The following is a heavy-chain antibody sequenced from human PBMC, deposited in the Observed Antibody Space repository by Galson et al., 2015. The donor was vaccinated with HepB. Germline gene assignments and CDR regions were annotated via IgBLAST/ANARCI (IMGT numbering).Heavy chain of an antibody. V-gene: IGHV4-38-2*02. Sequence: LSLTCNVSGYSISSGYYWGWIRQPPGKGLEWIGSMYHSGTTYYNPSLKSRVTISVDTSKNQFSLKLRSVTAADTAVYYCARARENDYGGKVDYWGQGTLVTVSS. D-gene: IGHD4-23*01. CDR2: MYHSGTT. CDR1: GYSISSGYY. J-gene: IGHJ4*02. CDR3: ARARENDYGGKVDY.